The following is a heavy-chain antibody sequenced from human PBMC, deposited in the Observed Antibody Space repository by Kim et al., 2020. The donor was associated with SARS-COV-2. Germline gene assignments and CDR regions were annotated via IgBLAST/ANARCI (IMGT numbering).Heavy chain of an antibody. CDR3: ARGHSYYGLDV. Sequence: SETLSLTCAVYGGSFSGYYWNWIRQPPGEGLEWIGEINHSGSTNFNPSLKSRVTISVDSSKTQFSLDLTSVTAADTAVYYCARGHSYYGLDVWGQGTTVTVSS. CDR1: GGSFSGYY. CDR2: INHSGST. V-gene: IGHV4-34*01. J-gene: IGHJ6*02.